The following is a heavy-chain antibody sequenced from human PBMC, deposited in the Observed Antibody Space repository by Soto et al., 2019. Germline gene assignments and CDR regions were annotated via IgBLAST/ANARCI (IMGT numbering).Heavy chain of an antibody. J-gene: IGHJ6*02. V-gene: IGHV1-46*03. Sequence: QVDLVQSGAEVKKPGASVTISCKASGSAITRYYIHWVRQAPGRGLEWMGIINPGGGSASYAQKFQDRVTIDKDTSTDTVYMDLRSLRTEDTAVSYCARDTSGWSLNGLDVWGQGTTVNVSS. CDR1: GSAITRYY. CDR3: ARDTSGWSLNGLDV. D-gene: IGHD6-19*01. CDR2: INPGGGSA.